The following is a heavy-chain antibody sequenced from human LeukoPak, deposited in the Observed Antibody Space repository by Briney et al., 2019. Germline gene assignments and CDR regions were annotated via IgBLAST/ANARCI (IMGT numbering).Heavy chain of an antibody. CDR1: GFTFSGYS. D-gene: IGHD6-13*01. V-gene: IGHV3-21*01. J-gene: IGHJ2*01. CDR3: ARAAYSSTWYSRYFDL. CDR2: ISSSSSYI. Sequence: GGSLRLSCAASGFTFSGYSMNWVRQAPGKGLEWVSFISSSSSYIHYADSVKGRFTISRDNAKNSLYLQMNSLRAGDTAVYYCARAAYSSTWYSRYFDLWGRGTLVTVSS.